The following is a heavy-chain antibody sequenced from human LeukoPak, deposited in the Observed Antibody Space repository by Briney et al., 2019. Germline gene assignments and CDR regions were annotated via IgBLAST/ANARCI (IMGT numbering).Heavy chain of an antibody. D-gene: IGHD2-2*01. CDR3: AKGSEYCSSTSCFPPLYWYFDL. J-gene: IGHJ2*01. V-gene: IGHV3-23*01. CDR1: GFTFSSYA. Sequence: GGSLRLSCAASGFTFSSYAMSWVRQAPGKGLEWVSAISGSGGSTYYADSVKGRFTISRDNSKNTLYLQMNSLRAEDTAVYYCAKGSEYCSSTSCFPPLYWYFDLWGRGTLVTVSS. CDR2: ISGSGGST.